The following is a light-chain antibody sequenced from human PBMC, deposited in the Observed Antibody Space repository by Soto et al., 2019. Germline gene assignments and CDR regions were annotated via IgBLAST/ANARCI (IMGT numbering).Light chain of an antibody. CDR1: SSDVGGYNY. J-gene: IGLJ3*02. V-gene: IGLV2-11*01. CDR2: DVS. Sequence: QSALTQPRSVSGSPGQSVTLSCTGTSSDVGGYNYVSWYQQHPGKAPKLMIYDVSKRPSGVPDRFSGSKSGNTASLTISGVQAEDEADYYCCSYAGSYTWVFGGGTQLTV. CDR3: CSYAGSYTWV.